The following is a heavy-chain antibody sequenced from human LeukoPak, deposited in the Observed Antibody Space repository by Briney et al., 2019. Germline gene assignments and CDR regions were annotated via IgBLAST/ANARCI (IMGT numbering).Heavy chain of an antibody. CDR1: GFTFSSYS. D-gene: IGHD6-25*01. CDR2: ISSSSSYI. J-gene: IGHJ3*02. CDR3: ARSGLDAFDI. Sequence: GGSLRLSCAASGFTFSSYSMNWVRQAPGKGLEWVSSISSSSSYIYYADSVKGRFTISRDNAKNSLYLQMSSLRAEDTAVYYCARSGLDAFDIWGQGTMVTVSS. V-gene: IGHV3-21*01.